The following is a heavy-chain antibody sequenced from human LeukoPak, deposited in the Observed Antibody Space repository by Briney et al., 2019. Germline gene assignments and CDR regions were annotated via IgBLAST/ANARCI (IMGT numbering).Heavy chain of an antibody. V-gene: IGHV3-23*01. CDR3: ARLLEYYDSSGYAFFDP. J-gene: IGHJ5*02. D-gene: IGHD3-22*01. CDR1: GFTFSSYA. CDR2: ISGSGGST. Sequence: GGSLRLSCAASGFTFSSYAMSWVRQAPGKGLEWVSAISGSGGSTYYADSVKGRFTISRDNSKNTLYLQMNSLRAEDTAVYYCARLLEYYDSSGYAFFDPWGQGTLVTVSS.